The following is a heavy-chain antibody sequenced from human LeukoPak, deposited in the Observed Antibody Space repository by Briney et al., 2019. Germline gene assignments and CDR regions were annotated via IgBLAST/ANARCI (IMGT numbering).Heavy chain of an antibody. CDR3: ARGSSGWQTYDY. CDR2: ISSSSSYI. Sequence: GGSLRLSCAASGFTFDDYGMSWVRQAPGKGLEWVSSISSSSSYIYYADSVKGRFTISRDNAKNSLYLQMNSLRAEDTAVYYCARGSSGWQTYDYWGQGTLVTVSS. V-gene: IGHV3-21*01. D-gene: IGHD6-19*01. CDR1: GFTFDDYG. J-gene: IGHJ4*02.